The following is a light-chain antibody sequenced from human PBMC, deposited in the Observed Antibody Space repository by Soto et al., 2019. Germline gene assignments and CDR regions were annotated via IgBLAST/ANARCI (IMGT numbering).Light chain of an antibody. Sequence: QYALTQPASVSGSPGQSITISCIGTSSDVGGYNYVSWYQQHPDKAPKLVIYNVNNRPSGVSDRFSGSKSGNTASLIISGLQAEDEADYYCSSYTSISTVVFGGGTKLTVL. CDR1: SSDVGGYNY. J-gene: IGLJ2*01. CDR2: NVN. CDR3: SSYTSISTVV. V-gene: IGLV2-14*01.